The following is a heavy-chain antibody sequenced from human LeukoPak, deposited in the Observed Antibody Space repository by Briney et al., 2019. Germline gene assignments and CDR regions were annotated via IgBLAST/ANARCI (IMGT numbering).Heavy chain of an antibody. V-gene: IGHV3-30*18. J-gene: IGHJ6*02. D-gene: IGHD5-24*01. Sequence: PGGSLRLSCAASGFIFSSYGMHWVRQAPGKGLEWVAVISHDGRDTYYADSVKGRFTISRDNSKNTLYVQMNSLRAEDTAVYYCAKGASAISYYYGMDVWGQGTTVTVSS. CDR1: GFIFSSYG. CDR3: AKGASAISYYYGMDV. CDR2: ISHDGRDT.